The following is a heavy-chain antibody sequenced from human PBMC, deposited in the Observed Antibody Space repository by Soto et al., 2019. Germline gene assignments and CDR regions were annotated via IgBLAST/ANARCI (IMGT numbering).Heavy chain of an antibody. CDR3: GGNAVVYHGMLV. D-gene: IGHD1-1*01. V-gene: IGHV3-15*01. J-gene: IGHJ6*02. CDR1: GLIFSDAW. Sequence: EVQVVESGGGLVKPGDSLRLSCVVSGLIFSDAWVSWVRQAPGKGLEWLGRIRNGGATDYPAPVKGRFTISRDDSTNTWHLQMNSVKTEDTALYCCGGNAVVYHGMLVWGQGTTVTVSS. CDR2: IRNGGAT.